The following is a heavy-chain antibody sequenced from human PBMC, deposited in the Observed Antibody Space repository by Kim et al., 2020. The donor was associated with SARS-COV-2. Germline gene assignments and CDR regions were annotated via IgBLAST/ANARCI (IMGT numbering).Heavy chain of an antibody. Sequence: VKGRFTITRYNSKNTLYLQMNSLRAEDTAVYYCAKDASLGSYYYYYYMDVWGKGTTVTVSS. CDR3: AKDASLGSYYYYYYMDV. J-gene: IGHJ6*03. V-gene: IGHV3-23*01. D-gene: IGHD1-26*01.